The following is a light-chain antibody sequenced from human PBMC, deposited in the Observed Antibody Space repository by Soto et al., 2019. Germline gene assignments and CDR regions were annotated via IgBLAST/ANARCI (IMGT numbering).Light chain of an antibody. CDR1: QSVSNNY. J-gene: IGKJ5*01. CDR2: DAS. V-gene: IGKV3-11*01. CDR3: QQRHNWPIT. Sequence: EIVLTQSPGTLSLSPGERATLSCRASQSVSNNYLAWYQQKPGQAPRLLIYDASNRATGIPARFSGSGSGTDFTLTISGLEPADLGVYYCQQRHNWPITFGQGTRLEI.